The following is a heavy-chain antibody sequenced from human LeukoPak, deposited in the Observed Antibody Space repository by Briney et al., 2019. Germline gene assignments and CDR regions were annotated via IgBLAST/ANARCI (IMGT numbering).Heavy chain of an antibody. Sequence: GGSLRLSCAASGFTFSDYYMSWIRQAPGKGLEWVSYISSSGSTIYYADSVKGRFTIYRDNAKNSLYLQMNSLRAEDTAVYYCASGSSSWYRAQMDAFDIWGQGTMVTVSS. CDR1: GFTFSDYY. CDR2: ISSSGSTI. V-gene: IGHV3-11*04. J-gene: IGHJ3*02. CDR3: ASGSSSWYRAQMDAFDI. D-gene: IGHD6-13*01.